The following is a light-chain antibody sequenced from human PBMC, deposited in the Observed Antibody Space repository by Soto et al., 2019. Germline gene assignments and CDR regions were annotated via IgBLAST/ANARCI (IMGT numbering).Light chain of an antibody. Sequence: QSALTQPPSASGSPGQSVTISCTGTSSDVGAYKFVSWYQLHPGKAPKLMIYEVNERPSGVPDRFSGSKSGNTASLTVSGLQVEDEADYYCSSYGGRSNLVFGGGTQLTVL. CDR3: SSYGGRSNLV. CDR1: SSDVGAYKF. CDR2: EVN. V-gene: IGLV2-8*01. J-gene: IGLJ2*01.